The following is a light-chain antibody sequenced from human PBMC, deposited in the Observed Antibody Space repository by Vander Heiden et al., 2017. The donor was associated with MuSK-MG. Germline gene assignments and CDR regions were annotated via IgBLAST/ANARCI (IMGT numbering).Light chain of an antibody. J-gene: IGKJ1*01. CDR3: QHVT. CDR2: GAS. CDR1: QTVSN. V-gene: IGKV3-15*01. Sequence: EIVMTQSPATLSVSPGERATLSCRASQTVSNLAGYQQKPGQAPRLLIYGASTRATGVKDRFSGSGSGTDFTLTISSLQSEDFAVDDCQHVTFGQGTKVEIK.